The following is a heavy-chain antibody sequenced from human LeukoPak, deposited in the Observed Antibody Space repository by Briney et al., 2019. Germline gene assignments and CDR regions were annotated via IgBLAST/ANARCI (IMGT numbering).Heavy chain of an antibody. V-gene: IGHV3-21*01. CDR3: ARSIYCGGDCYYLDY. Sequence: KAGGSLILSCAASGFTFSSYSMNWVRQAPGKGLEWVSSISSSSSYIYYADSVKGRFTISRDNAKNSLYLQMNSLRAEDTAVYYCARSIYCGGDCYYLDYWGQGTLVTVSS. CDR2: ISSSSSYI. J-gene: IGHJ4*02. D-gene: IGHD2-21*02. CDR1: GFTFSSYS.